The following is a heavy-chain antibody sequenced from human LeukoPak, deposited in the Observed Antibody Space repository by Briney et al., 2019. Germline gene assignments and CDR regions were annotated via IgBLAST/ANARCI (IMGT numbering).Heavy chain of an antibody. CDR2: IYYSGST. CDR1: GGSISSSSYY. J-gene: IGHJ4*02. D-gene: IGHD6-6*01. Sequence: PSETLSLTCTVSGGSISSSSYYWGWIRQSPGKGLEWIGSIYYSGSTYYNPSLKSRVTISVDTSKNQFSLKLSSVTAADTAMYYCARLLEGVRYFDYWGQGTLVTVSS. V-gene: IGHV4-39*01. CDR3: ARLLEGVRYFDY.